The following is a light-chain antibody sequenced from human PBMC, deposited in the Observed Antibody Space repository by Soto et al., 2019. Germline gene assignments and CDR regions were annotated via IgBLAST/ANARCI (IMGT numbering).Light chain of an antibody. Sequence: QSALTQPRSVCGSPGQSVTVSCLGTSSDVGDYNSVSWYQQHPGKAPKLMIYDVSKRPSGVPDRFSGSKSGNTASLTISGLQAEDEADYYCCSYVGSYSYVFGIGTKLTVL. J-gene: IGLJ1*01. CDR2: DVS. CDR3: CSYVGSYSYV. CDR1: SSDVGDYNS. V-gene: IGLV2-11*01.